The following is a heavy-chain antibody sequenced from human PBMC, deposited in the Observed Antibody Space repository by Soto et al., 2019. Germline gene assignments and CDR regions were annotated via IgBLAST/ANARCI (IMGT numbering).Heavy chain of an antibody. CDR1: DGSISPYY. D-gene: IGHD4-17*01. CDR3: ARQPNEGDYGYFFEY. CDR2: IYYTGTA. V-gene: IGHV4-59*01. Sequence: PSETLSITCTVSDGSISPYYWSWLRQSPGKGLEWLGYIYYTGTADYNPSLENRVTLSVDTSTNRFSLELTSVTAADTAVYYCARQPNEGDYGYFFEYWSPGILVTVSS. J-gene: IGHJ4*02.